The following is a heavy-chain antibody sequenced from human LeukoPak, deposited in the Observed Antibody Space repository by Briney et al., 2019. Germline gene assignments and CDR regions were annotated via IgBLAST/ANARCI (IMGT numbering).Heavy chain of an antibody. J-gene: IGHJ4*01. CDR1: GFTFSSYS. Sequence: GGSLRLSCAASGFTFSSYSMNWVRQAPGKGLEWVSSIGSSSSYIYYADSVKGRFTISRDNAKNSLYLQMNSLRAEDTAVYYCARPYYYDSSGYYSNWGQGTLVTVSS. D-gene: IGHD3-22*01. CDR3: ARPYYYDSSGYYSN. V-gene: IGHV3-21*01. CDR2: IGSSSSYI.